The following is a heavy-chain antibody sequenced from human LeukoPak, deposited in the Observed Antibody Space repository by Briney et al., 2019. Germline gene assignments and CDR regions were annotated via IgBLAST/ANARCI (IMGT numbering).Heavy chain of an antibody. CDR3: ARASSGWWAVDY. CDR2: ISPTSSDI. Sequence: GGSLRLSCEASGFTFSAYAMTWVRQAPGKGLEWVSYISPTSSDIYYADSVKGRFTMSRDNAKNSLYLQMNSLRVEDTAVYYCARASSGWWAVDYWGQGTLVTVSS. J-gene: IGHJ4*02. CDR1: GFTFSAYA. D-gene: IGHD6-19*01. V-gene: IGHV3-48*01.